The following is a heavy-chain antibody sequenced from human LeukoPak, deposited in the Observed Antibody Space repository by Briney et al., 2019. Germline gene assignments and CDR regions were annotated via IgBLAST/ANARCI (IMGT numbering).Heavy chain of an antibody. CDR3: ARLNIVVVPAATPRSRANWFDP. CDR1: GGSISSSSYY. D-gene: IGHD2-2*01. V-gene: IGHV4-39*07. Sequence: SETLSLTCTVSGGSISSSSYYWGWIRQPPGKGLEWIGSIYYSGSTYYNPSLKSRVTISVDTSKNQFSLKLSSVTAADTAVYYCARLNIVVVPAATPRSRANWFDPWGQGTLVTVSS. J-gene: IGHJ5*02. CDR2: IYYSGST.